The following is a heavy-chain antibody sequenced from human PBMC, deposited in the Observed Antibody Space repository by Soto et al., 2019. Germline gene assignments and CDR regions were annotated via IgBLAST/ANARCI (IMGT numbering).Heavy chain of an antibody. CDR3: ARHLFRSSWYWFDP. J-gene: IGHJ5*02. CDR2: VFYSGST. V-gene: IGHV4-39*01. D-gene: IGHD6-13*01. Sequence: SETLSLTCTVSGGSISGSAYSWAWIRQPPGKGLEWIGSVFYSGSTHNNPSLKSRVTISVDTSKNQFSLRLSSVTAADTAVYYCARHLFRSSWYWFDPWGQGTLVTVSS. CDR1: GGSISGSAYS.